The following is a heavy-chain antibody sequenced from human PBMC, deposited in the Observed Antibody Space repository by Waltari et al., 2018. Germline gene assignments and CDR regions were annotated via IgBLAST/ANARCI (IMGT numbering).Heavy chain of an antibody. CDR2: IKIDATST. V-gene: IGHV3-74*01. CDR1: GFPFSTYW. J-gene: IGHJ4*02. CDR3: VRASGDNFDY. Sequence: EVQLVESGGGLVQPGGSLSLSCSASGFPFSTYWMHWVRQAPGKGLVWVARIKIDATSTGYADFVRGRFTISRDNANNTLNLQMNSLRAEDTAVYYCVRASGDNFDYWGQGTLVTVSS. D-gene: IGHD4-17*01.